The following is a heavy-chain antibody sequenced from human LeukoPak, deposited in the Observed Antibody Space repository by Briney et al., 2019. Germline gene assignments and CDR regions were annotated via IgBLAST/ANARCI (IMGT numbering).Heavy chain of an antibody. CDR2: ISYDGSNK. J-gene: IGHJ4*02. CDR3: ARDPGIAAAGSG. Sequence: GRSLRLSCAASGFTFSSYAMHWVRQAPSKGLEWVAVISYDGSNKYYADSVKGRFTISRDNSKNTLYLQMNSLRAEDTAVYYCARDPGIAAAGSGWGQGTLVTVSS. CDR1: GFTFSSYA. V-gene: IGHV3-30*04. D-gene: IGHD6-13*01.